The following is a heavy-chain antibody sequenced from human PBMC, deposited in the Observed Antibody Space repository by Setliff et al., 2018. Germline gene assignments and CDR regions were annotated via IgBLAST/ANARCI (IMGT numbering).Heavy chain of an antibody. V-gene: IGHV4-4*07. J-gene: IGHJ6*02. CDR3: ARDQWVRSPPLSFSYGMDV. CDR1: GGSISSSYY. CDR2: VYTNGGT. Sequence: TLSLTCSVSGGSISSSYYWSWIRQPAGKGLEWIGRVYTNGGTDYNPPLKSRATISLDTSKNQLSLTLTSVTATDTAVYYCARDQWVRSPPLSFSYGMDVWGLGTTVTVSS. D-gene: IGHD2-8*01.